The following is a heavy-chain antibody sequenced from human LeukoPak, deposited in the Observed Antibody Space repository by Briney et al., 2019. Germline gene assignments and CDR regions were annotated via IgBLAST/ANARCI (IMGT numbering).Heavy chain of an antibody. Sequence: SETLSLTCTVSGGSISSYYWSWIRQPPGKGLEWIGYIYYSGSTNHNPSLKSRVTISVDTSKNQFSLKLSSVTAADTAAYYCARIAAANWFDPWGQGTLVTVSS. CDR1: GGSISSYY. J-gene: IGHJ5*02. CDR3: ARIAAANWFDP. D-gene: IGHD6-13*01. CDR2: IYYSGST. V-gene: IGHV4-59*08.